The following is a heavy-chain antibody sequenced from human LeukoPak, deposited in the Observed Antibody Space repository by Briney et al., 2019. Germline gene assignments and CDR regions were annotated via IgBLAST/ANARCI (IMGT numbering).Heavy chain of an antibody. V-gene: IGHV4-4*09. D-gene: IGHD5-12*01. Sequence: SETLSLTCTGSGGSISSYYWSWIRQPPGKGLEWIGYIYTSGSTNYNPSLKSRVTISVDTSKNQFSLKLSSVTAADTAVYYCARHEGGLRPWGQGTLVTASS. J-gene: IGHJ5*02. CDR3: ARHEGGLRP. CDR2: IYTSGST. CDR1: GGSISSYY.